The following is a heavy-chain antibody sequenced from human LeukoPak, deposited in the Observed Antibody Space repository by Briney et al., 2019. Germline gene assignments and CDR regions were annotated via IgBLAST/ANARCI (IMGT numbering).Heavy chain of an antibody. J-gene: IGHJ4*02. CDR3: AKDGTTFYFDY. V-gene: IGHV3-30*18. CDR1: GFTFSSYW. CDR2: ISYDGSNK. D-gene: IGHD1-7*01. Sequence: GGSLRLSCAASGFTFSSYWMHWVRQAPGKGLEWVAVISYDGSNKYYADSVKGRFTISRDNSKNTLYLQMNSLRGEDTAVYYCAKDGTTFYFDYWGQGTLVTVSS.